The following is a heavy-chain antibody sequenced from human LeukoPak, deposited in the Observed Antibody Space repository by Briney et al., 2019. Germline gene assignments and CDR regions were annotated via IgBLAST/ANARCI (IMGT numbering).Heavy chain of an antibody. V-gene: IGHV4-39*01. CDR2: IYYSGST. D-gene: IGHD6-13*01. Sequence: PSETLSLTCTVSGGSISSSSYYWAWIRQPPGKGLEWIGSIYYSGSTFYGPALKRRVALCVDTSKTQFSLKLSSVTAADTAVYFCSRETTSTSWYWGQGTLVTVSS. CDR1: GGSISSSSYY. J-gene: IGHJ4*02. CDR3: SRETTSTSWY.